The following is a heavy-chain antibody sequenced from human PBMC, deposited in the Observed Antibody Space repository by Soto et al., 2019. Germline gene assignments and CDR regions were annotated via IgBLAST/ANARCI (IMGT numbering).Heavy chain of an antibody. CDR2: INHSGST. CDR3: ARACGSSWYLDYYYYMDV. J-gene: IGHJ6*03. V-gene: IGHV4-34*01. Sequence: AETLSLTCAVYARSFSGYYCSWIRQPPGKGLEWNVEINHSGSTNYNPSLKSRVTISVDTSKNQFSLKLSSVTAADTAVYYCARACGSSWYLDYYYYMDVWGKGTTVTVSS. D-gene: IGHD6-13*01. CDR1: ARSFSGYY.